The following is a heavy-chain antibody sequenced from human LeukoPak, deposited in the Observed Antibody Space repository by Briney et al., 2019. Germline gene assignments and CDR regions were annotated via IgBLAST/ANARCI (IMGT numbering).Heavy chain of an antibody. CDR1: GGSISSYY. V-gene: IGHV4-59*01. J-gene: IGHJ5*02. CDR2: IYYSGST. D-gene: IGHD3-22*01. Sequence: SETLSLTCTVSGGSISSYYLSWIRQPPGKGLEWIGYIYYSGSTNYNPSLKSRVTISVDTSKNQFSLKLSSVTAADTAVYYCARAHYYDSSGRNWFDPWGQGTLVTVSS. CDR3: ARAHYYDSSGRNWFDP.